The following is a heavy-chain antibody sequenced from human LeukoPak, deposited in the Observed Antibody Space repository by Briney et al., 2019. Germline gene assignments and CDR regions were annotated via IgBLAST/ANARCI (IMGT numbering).Heavy chain of an antibody. D-gene: IGHD6-19*01. CDR1: GFTFSSYS. CDR3: ARDLRALRLSIAVPDY. CDR2: ISSSSSYI. J-gene: IGHJ4*02. V-gene: IGHV3-21*01. Sequence: GSLRLSCAASGFTFSSYSMNWVRQAPGKGLEWVSSISSSSSYIYYADSVKGRFTISRVNAKNSLYLQMNSLRAEDTAVYYCARDLRALRLSIAVPDYWGQGTLVTVSS.